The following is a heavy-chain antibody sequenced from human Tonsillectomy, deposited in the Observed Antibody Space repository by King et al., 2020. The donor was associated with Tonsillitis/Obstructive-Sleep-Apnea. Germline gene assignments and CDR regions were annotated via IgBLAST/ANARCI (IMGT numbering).Heavy chain of an antibody. CDR2: IKQYGSEK. CDR1: GFTFGSYW. CDR3: AREYCSGGSCYRIFDC. V-gene: IGHV3-7*04. J-gene: IGHJ4*02. D-gene: IGHD2-15*01. Sequence: VQLVESGGGLVQPGGSLRLSCAASGFTFGSYWMTWVRQAPRKGPEWVANIKQYGSEKYYVDSVKGRFTISRDDAKNSLYLQMNSLRAEDTAVYFCAREYCSGGSCYRIFDCWGQGTLVTVSS.